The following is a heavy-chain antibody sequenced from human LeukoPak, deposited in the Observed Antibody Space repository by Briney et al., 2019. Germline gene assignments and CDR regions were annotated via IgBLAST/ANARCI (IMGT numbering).Heavy chain of an antibody. V-gene: IGHV4-34*01. J-gene: IGHJ4*02. CDR1: GGSFSGYY. Sequence: SETLSLTCAVYGGSFSGYYWSWIRQPPGQGLEWIGEINHSGSTNYNPSLKSRVTISIDTSKNQFSLKLSSVTAADTAVYYCARPAYCSATTCSGPFHYWGQGTLVTVSS. D-gene: IGHD2-2*01. CDR2: INHSGST. CDR3: ARPAYCSATTCSGPFHY.